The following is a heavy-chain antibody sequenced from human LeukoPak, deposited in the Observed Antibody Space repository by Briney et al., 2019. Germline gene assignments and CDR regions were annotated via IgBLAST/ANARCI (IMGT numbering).Heavy chain of an antibody. CDR2: IKRKTDGRTT. CDR3: TTQRDYDFWSGYYYES. V-gene: IGHV3-15*01. D-gene: IGHD3-3*01. CDR1: GFSLSNAW. Sequence: GGSLRLSCAASGFSLSNAWMSWVRQAPGKGLECVGRIKRKTDGRTTDYAAPVKGRFTILRDELKNTLYLQMMSLKTEDTAVYYCTTQRDYDFWSGYYYESWGQGTLVTVSS. J-gene: IGHJ5*02.